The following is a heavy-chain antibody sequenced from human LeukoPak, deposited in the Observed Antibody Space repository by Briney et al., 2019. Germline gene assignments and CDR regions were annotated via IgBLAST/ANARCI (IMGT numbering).Heavy chain of an antibody. CDR2: IIPIFRTA. J-gene: IGHJ6*03. V-gene: IGHV1-69*05. CDR1: GGTFNSYA. D-gene: IGHD3-22*01. CDR3: ARGPGGRRGYYPLEDYYYYHYMDV. Sequence: ASVKVSCKASGGTFNSYAINWVRQAPGQGLEWMGGIIPIFRTANYAQKLQGRVTMTTDTSTSTAYMELRSLTSDDTAVYYCARGPGGRRGYYPLEDYYYYHYMDVWGKGTTVTVSS.